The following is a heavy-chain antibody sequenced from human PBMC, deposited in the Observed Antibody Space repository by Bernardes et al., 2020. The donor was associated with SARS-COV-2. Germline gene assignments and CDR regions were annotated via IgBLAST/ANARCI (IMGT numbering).Heavy chain of an antibody. D-gene: IGHD1-1*01. J-gene: IGHJ6*02. CDR3: ATTGTPIRHAYYYYGMDV. CDR1: GYTLTELS. V-gene: IGHV1-24*01. CDR2: FDPEDGET. Sequence: ASVKVSCKVSGYTLTELSMHWVRQAPGKGLEWMGGFDPEDGETIYAQKFQGRVTMTEDTYTDTAYMELSSLRSEDTAVYYCATTGTPIRHAYYYYGMDVWGQGTTVTVSS.